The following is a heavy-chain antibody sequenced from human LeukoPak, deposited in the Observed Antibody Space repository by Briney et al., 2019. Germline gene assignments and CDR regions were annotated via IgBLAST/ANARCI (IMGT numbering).Heavy chain of an antibody. V-gene: IGHV4-59*01. CDR3: ARSSGWYYFDY. CDR2: IYYSGST. D-gene: IGHD6-19*01. J-gene: IGHJ4*02. Sequence: KPSETLSLTCTVSGGSISSYYWSWIRQPPGKGLEWIGYIYYSGSTNYNPSLKSRVTISVDTSKNQFSLKLSSVTAADTAVYYCARSSGWYYFDYWGQGTLVTVSS. CDR1: GGSISSYY.